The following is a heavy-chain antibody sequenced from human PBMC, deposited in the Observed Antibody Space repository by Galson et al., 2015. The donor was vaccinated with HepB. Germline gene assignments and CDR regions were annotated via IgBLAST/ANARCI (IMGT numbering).Heavy chain of an antibody. Sequence: SLRLSCAASGFTFSSYAMSWVRQAPGKGLEWVSAISGSGGSTYYADSVKGRFTISRDNSKNTLYLQMNSLRAEDTAVYYCAKDGGLVVVTAHDYWGQGTLVTVSS. J-gene: IGHJ4*02. CDR1: GFTFSSYA. V-gene: IGHV3-23*01. CDR2: ISGSGGST. D-gene: IGHD2-21*02. CDR3: AKDGGLVVVTAHDY.